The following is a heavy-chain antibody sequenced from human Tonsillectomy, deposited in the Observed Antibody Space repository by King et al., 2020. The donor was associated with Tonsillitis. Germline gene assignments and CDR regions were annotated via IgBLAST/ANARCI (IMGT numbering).Heavy chain of an antibody. J-gene: IGHJ4*02. CDR2: IRAYNGDP. CDR1: GYTFSSYG. Sequence: QLVQSGAEVKKPWASVKVSCKAFGYTFSSYGISWVRQAPGQGLELMGWIRAYNGDPNYAQKLQGRVTMTTDTTASTAYMELRSLRSDDTAVYYCAREVYSSSWYFDYWGQGTLVTVSS. CDR3: AREVYSSSWYFDY. V-gene: IGHV1-18*04. D-gene: IGHD6-13*01.